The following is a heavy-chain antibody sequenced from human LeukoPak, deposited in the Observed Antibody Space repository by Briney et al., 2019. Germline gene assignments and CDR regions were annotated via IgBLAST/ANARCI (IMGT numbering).Heavy chain of an antibody. CDR2: ISGSGGST. J-gene: IGHJ3*02. V-gene: IGHV3-23*01. Sequence: GGSLRLSCAASGFTFSSYAMSWVRQAPGKGLEWVSAISGSGGSTYYADSVKGRFTISRDNSKNTLYLQMNSLRAEDTAVYYCARTGYCSSTSCYGAFDIWGQGTMVTVSS. CDR1: GFTFSSYA. D-gene: IGHD2-2*01. CDR3: ARTGYCSSTSCYGAFDI.